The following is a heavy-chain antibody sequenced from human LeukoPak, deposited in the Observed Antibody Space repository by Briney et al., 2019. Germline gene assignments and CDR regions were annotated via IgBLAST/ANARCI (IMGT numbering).Heavy chain of an antibody. D-gene: IGHD3-10*01. V-gene: IGHV3-30*01. Sequence: GGSLRLSCAASGFTFSSYAMHWVRQAPGKGLEWVAAISYDGSNKYYADSVKGRFTISRDNSKNTLYLQMNSLRAEDTAVYYCARELGGYFDYWGQGTLVTVSS. CDR3: ARELGGYFDY. CDR1: GFTFSSYA. CDR2: ISYDGSNK. J-gene: IGHJ4*02.